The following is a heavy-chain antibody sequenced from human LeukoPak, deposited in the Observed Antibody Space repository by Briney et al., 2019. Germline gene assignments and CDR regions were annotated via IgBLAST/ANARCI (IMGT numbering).Heavy chain of an antibody. V-gene: IGHV3-48*01. J-gene: IGHJ3*02. CDR3: AKDVALLWFGELSVGSDAFDI. CDR2: ISSSSTI. CDR1: GFTFSSYS. Sequence: GGSLRLSCAASGFTFSSYSMNWVRQAPWKGLEWVSYISSSSTIYYADSVKGRFTISRDNSKNTLYLQMNSLRAEDTAVYYCAKDVALLWFGELSVGSDAFDIWGQGTMVTVSS. D-gene: IGHD3-10*01.